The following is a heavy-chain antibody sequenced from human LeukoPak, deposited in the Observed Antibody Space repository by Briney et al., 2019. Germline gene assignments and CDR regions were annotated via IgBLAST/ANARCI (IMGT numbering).Heavy chain of an antibody. J-gene: IGHJ4*02. CDR3: ARGKGSSSPFDY. Sequence: GGSLRLSCAASGFTVSNNYMSWVRQAPGKGLEWVSLIYSGGNTYYADSVKGGFTISRDNSKNTLYLQMNSLRAEDTAVYYCARGKGSSSPFDYWGQGTLVTVSS. D-gene: IGHD6-6*01. V-gene: IGHV3-66*01. CDR1: GFTVSNNY. CDR2: IYSGGNT.